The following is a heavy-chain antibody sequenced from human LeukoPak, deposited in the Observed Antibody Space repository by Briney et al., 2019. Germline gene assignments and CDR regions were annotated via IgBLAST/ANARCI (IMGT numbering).Heavy chain of an antibody. CDR2: ISYDGSNK. D-gene: IGHD1-26*01. V-gene: IGHV3-30*04. J-gene: IGHJ4*02. CDR3: ARDRYSGSYFPSGPFDY. Sequence: PGGSLRLSCAASGFIFSSYAMHWARQAPGKGLEWVAVISYDGSNKYYADSVKGRFTISRDSSKNTLYLQMNSLRAEDTAVYYCARDRYSGSYFPSGPFDYWGQGTLVTVSS. CDR1: GFIFSSYA.